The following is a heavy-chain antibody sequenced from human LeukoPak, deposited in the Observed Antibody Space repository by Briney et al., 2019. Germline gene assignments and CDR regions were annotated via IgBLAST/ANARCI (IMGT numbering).Heavy chain of an antibody. V-gene: IGHV3-9*01. Sequence: PGRSLRLSCAASGFTFDDYAMHWVRQAPGKGLEWVPGISWNSGSIGYADSVKGRFTISRDNAKNSLYLQMNSLRAEDTALYYCAKDYHGAMAFDYWGQGTLVTVSS. CDR2: ISWNSGSI. CDR3: AKDYHGAMAFDY. D-gene: IGHD5-18*01. J-gene: IGHJ4*02. CDR1: GFTFDDYA.